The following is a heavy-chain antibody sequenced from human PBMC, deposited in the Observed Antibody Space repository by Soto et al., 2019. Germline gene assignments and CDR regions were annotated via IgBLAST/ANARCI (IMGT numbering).Heavy chain of an antibody. J-gene: IGHJ6*02. CDR1: EYSFTSYW. D-gene: IGHD4-4*01. CDR2: IYPSDSDT. Sequence: RGESLKISCNGSEYSFTSYWIGWVRQMPGKGLEWMGIIYPSDSDTRYSPSLGGQVTITVDKSTSTAYLQGNTLKDSDTALYYCASHISNFRYDYHAMDVWGQGTRVTVCS. V-gene: IGHV5-51*01. CDR3: ASHISNFRYDYHAMDV.